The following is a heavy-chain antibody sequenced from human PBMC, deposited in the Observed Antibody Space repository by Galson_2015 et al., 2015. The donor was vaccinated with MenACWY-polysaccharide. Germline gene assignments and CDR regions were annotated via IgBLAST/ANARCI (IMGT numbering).Heavy chain of an antibody. Sequence: SLRLSCAASGFTFSNYWMTWVRQAPGKGLEWVANIKKDGSEKYYVDSVKGRFTISRDNALYLQMHRLRAEDTAVYFCATGHYGMDFWGQGTTVTVSS. J-gene: IGHJ6*02. V-gene: IGHV3-7*01. CDR1: GFTFSNYW. CDR2: IKKDGSEK. CDR3: ATGHYGMDF.